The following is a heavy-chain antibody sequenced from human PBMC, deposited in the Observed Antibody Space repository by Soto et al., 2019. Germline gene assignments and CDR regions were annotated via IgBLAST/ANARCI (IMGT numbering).Heavy chain of an antibody. CDR3: ARDIICAAAPSYGMDV. D-gene: IGHD3-10*01. CDR1: GFTFSSYA. Sequence: EVQLLESGGGLVQPGGSLRLSCAASGFTFSSYAMSWVRQAPGKGLEWVSAISGSGGSTYYADSVKGRFTISRDNSENMLYLQMDSLRAEDTAVYYCARDIICAAAPSYGMDVWGQGTTVTVSS. CDR2: ISGSGGST. V-gene: IGHV3-23*01. J-gene: IGHJ6*02.